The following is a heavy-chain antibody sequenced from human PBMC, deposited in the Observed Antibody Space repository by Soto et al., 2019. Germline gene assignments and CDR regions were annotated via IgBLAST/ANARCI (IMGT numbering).Heavy chain of an antibody. CDR2: IWFDGGNE. Sequence: GGSLRLSCAASGFPFSAYGMHWVRQAPGKGLQWVAVIWFDGGNEYYADSVRGRFTISRDNSKNTLYLQMNSLTDEDTAVYYCARDSGGSGYEFDYWGQGTLVTVSS. J-gene: IGHJ4*02. D-gene: IGHD3-22*01. CDR3: ARDSGGSGYEFDY. CDR1: GFPFSAYG. V-gene: IGHV3-33*01.